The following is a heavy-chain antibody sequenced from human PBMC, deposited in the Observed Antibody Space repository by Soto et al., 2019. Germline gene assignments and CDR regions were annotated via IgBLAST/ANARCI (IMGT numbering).Heavy chain of an antibody. CDR3: ARHSPPMYDILTGTTLDPYYGMDV. Sequence: SETLSLTCAVSGGSISSGGYSWSWIRQPPGKGLEWIGYIYHSGSTYYNPSLKSRVTISVDTSKNQFSLKLSSVTAADTAVYYCARHSPPMYDILTGTTLDPYYGMDVWGQGTTVTVSS. V-gene: IGHV4-30-2*01. CDR1: GGSISSGGYS. CDR2: IYHSGST. J-gene: IGHJ6*02. D-gene: IGHD3-9*01.